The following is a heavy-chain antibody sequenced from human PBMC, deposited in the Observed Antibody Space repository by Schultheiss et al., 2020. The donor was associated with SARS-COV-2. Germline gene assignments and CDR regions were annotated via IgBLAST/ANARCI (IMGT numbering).Heavy chain of an antibody. V-gene: IGHV1-18*01. J-gene: IGHJ5*02. CDR1: CYTFTTFG. D-gene: IGHD6-19*01. Sequence: ASVKVSCPASCYTFTTFGISRVRQAPGQGLEWMGWISAYNGNTNYAQKLQGRVTMTTDTSTSTAYMELRSLRSDDTAVYYCARVRRWLVPSWFDPWGQGTPVTVSS. CDR3: ARVRRWLVPSWFDP. CDR2: ISAYNGNT.